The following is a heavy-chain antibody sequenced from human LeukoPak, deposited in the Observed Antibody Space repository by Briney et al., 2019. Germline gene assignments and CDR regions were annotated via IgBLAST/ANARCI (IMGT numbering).Heavy chain of an antibody. V-gene: IGHV3-23*01. J-gene: IGHJ4*02. Sequence: GGSLRLSCAASGFTFSSYDMTWVRQVPGKGLEWVSTISGSGSSTYYADSVRGRFTISRDNSKNTLYLQMNSLRAEDTAIYYCAKKGYYYASSSSPFYFDYWGQGTLVTVSS. CDR3: AKKGYYYASSSSPFYFDY. CDR2: ISGSGSST. D-gene: IGHD3-10*01. CDR1: GFTFSSYD.